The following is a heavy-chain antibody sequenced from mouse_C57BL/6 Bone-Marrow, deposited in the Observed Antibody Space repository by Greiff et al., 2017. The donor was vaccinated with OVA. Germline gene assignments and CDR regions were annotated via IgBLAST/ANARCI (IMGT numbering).Heavy chain of an antibody. CDR3: ARRNYFDY. V-gene: IGHV14-2*01. Sequence: VQLQQSGAELVKPGASVKLSCTASGFNIKDYYMHWVKQRTEQGLEWIGRIDPEDGETKYAPNFQGKATITADTSSNTAYLQLSSLTSEDTAVYYCARRNYFDYWGQGTTLTVSS. J-gene: IGHJ2*01. CDR2: IDPEDGET. CDR1: GFNIKDYY.